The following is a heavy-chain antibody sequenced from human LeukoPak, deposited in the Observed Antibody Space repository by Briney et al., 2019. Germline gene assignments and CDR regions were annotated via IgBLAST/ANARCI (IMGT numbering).Heavy chain of an antibody. CDR2: FDPEDGET. Sequence: GASVRVSCKVSGYTLTELSMDWVRQAPGKGLEWMGGFDPEDGETIYAQKFQGRVTMTEDTSTDTAYMELSSLRSEDTAVYYCATLDIAVAGHFDYWGQGTLVTVSS. CDR1: GYTLTELS. V-gene: IGHV1-24*01. D-gene: IGHD6-19*01. CDR3: ATLDIAVAGHFDY. J-gene: IGHJ4*02.